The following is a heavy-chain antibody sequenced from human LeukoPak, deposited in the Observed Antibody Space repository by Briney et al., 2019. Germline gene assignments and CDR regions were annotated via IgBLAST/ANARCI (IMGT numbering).Heavy chain of an antibody. J-gene: IGHJ4*02. CDR3: AKDLKPSSSWYLYDY. CDR1: GGTFSSYA. Sequence: ASVKVSCKASGGTFSSYAISWVRQAPGQGLEWMGRIIPILDMANYAQKFQGRATITADTSASTAYMELSSLTSEDTAVYYCAKDLKPSSSWYLYDYWGQGTLVTVSS. D-gene: IGHD6-13*01. V-gene: IGHV1-69*04. CDR2: IIPILDMA.